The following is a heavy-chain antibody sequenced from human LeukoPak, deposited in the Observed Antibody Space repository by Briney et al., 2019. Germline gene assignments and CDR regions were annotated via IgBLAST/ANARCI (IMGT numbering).Heavy chain of an antibody. CDR1: GFTLSSYW. CDR3: ARGNAHAFDI. V-gene: IGHV3-74*01. Sequence: PGGSLRLSCAVSGFTLSSYWMHWVRQLPGKGLVWVSRINSDGSGISYAGSVKGRFTISRDNAKITLYLQMNSLRAEDTAVYYCARGNAHAFDIWGQGTMVTVSS. CDR2: INSDGSGI. J-gene: IGHJ3*02.